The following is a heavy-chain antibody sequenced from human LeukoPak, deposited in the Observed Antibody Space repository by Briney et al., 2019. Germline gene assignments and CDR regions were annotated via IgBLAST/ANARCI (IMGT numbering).Heavy chain of an antibody. J-gene: IGHJ4*02. CDR3: ARTAGVAVAGSRQYFDY. Sequence: SETLSLTCSVSGGSISSSSYYWGWIRQPPGRGLEWIGSFYYSGNTYYNPSLKSRVTISVDTSKNEFSLKLRSVTAADTAVYYCARTAGVAVAGSRQYFDYWGQGTLVTVSS. V-gene: IGHV4-39*01. CDR1: GGSISSSSYY. CDR2: FYYSGNT. D-gene: IGHD6-19*01.